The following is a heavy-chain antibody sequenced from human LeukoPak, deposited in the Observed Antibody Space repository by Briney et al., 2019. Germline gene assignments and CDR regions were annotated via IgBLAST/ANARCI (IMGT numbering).Heavy chain of an antibody. Sequence: SETLSLTCAVYGGSFSGYYWSWIRQPPGKGLEWIGEINHSGSTNNNPSLKSRITISVDTSKNQFSLKLCSVTAADTAVYYCARGWGPNWFDSWGQGPLVTVSS. CDR1: GGSFSGYY. CDR2: INHSGST. V-gene: IGHV4-34*01. CDR3: ARGWGPNWFDS. D-gene: IGHD7-27*01. J-gene: IGHJ5*01.